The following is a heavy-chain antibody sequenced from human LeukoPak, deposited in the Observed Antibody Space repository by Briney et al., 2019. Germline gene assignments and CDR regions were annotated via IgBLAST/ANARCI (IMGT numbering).Heavy chain of an antibody. CDR3: TKGTFDI. CDR1: EFTVSANY. V-gene: IGHV3-53*01. J-gene: IGHJ3*02. CDR2: MDPDGVT. Sequence: PGGSLRLSCAGSEFTVSANYMSWVRQAPGKGLEWVSFMDPDGVTSYADSVQGRFTISRDNPKNTLYLQMSSLRAEDTAIYYCTKGTFDIWGQGTMVTVSS. D-gene: IGHD6-13*01.